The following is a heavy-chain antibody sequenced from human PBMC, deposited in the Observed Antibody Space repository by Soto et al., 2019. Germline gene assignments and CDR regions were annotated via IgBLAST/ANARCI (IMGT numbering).Heavy chain of an antibody. CDR2: ISYDGSNK. CDR3: AKDAHYAFDI. Sequence: QVQRVESGGGVVQPGRSLRLSCAASGFTFSSYGMHWARQAPGKGLEWVAVISYDGSNKYYADSVKGRFTISRDNSKNTLYLQMNSLRAEDTAVYYCAKDAHYAFDIWGQGTMVTVSS. V-gene: IGHV3-30*18. CDR1: GFTFSSYG. J-gene: IGHJ3*02.